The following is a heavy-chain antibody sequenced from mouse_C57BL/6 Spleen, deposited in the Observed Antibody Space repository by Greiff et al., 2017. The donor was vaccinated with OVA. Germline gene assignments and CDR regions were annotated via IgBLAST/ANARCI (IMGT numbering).Heavy chain of an antibody. CDR3: ARLDYDYDGDPLYAMDY. V-gene: IGHV1-81*01. D-gene: IGHD2-4*01. Sequence: VKLMESGAELARPGASVKLSCKASGYTFTSYGISWVKQRTGQGLEWIGEIYPRSGNTYYNEKFKGKATLTADKSSSTAYMELRSLTSEDSAVYFCARLDYDYDGDPLYAMDYWGQGTSVTVSS. CDR2: IYPRSGNT. CDR1: GYTFTSYG. J-gene: IGHJ4*01.